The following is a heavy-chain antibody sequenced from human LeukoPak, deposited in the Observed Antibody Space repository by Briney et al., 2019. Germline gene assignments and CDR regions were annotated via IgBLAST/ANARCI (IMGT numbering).Heavy chain of an antibody. Sequence: SVKVSCKASGGTFSSYAISWVRQAPGQGLEWMGRIIPIFGTANYAQKFPGRVTITTDESTSTAYMELSSLRSEDTAVYYCVTGYYDSSGYYHGRGAFDIWGQGTMVTVSS. V-gene: IGHV1-69*05. D-gene: IGHD3-22*01. J-gene: IGHJ3*02. CDR2: IIPIFGTA. CDR1: GGTFSSYA. CDR3: VTGYYDSSGYYHGRGAFDI.